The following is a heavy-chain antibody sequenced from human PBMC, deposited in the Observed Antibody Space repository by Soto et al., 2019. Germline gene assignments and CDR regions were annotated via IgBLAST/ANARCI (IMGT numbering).Heavy chain of an antibody. CDR2: IYPGDSDT. D-gene: IGHD5-12*01. J-gene: IGHJ6*02. V-gene: IGHV5-51*01. CDR3: ARDGGYSGYGDYYYYGMDV. CDR1: GYSFTSYW. Sequence: GESLKISCKGSGYSFTSYWIGWVRQMPGKGLEWMGIIYPGDSDTRYSPSFQGQVTISADKSISTAYLQWSSLKASDTAMYYCARDGGYSGYGDYYYYGMDVWGQGTTVTVSS.